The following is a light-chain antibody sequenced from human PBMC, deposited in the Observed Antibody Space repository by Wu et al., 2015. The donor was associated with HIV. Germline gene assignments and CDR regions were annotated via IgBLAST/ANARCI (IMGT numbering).Light chain of an antibody. CDR1: QSINNW. V-gene: IGKV1-27*01. CDR2: AAS. CDR3: QQYGSSFT. Sequence: DIQMTQSPSTLSASVGDRVTITCRASQSINNWLAWYQQKPGKVPKLLIYAASTLQSGVPSRFSGSGSGTDFTLTISRLEPEDIAVYYCQQYGSSFTFGPRDRKWISN. J-gene: IGKJ3*01.